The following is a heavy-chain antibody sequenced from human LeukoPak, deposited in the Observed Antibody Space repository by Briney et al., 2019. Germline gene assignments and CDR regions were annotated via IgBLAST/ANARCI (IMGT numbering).Heavy chain of an antibody. CDR2: ITPNNGDT. Sequence: ASVKLSCKTAGYSFTAYYMHWLRQAPGQGLEWMEWITPNNGDTKYAQKFQGRVSLTRDTSISTAYMELNSLRSDDTAVYYCATSGGFYASGFYWGQGTLVTVSS. V-gene: IGHV1-2*02. J-gene: IGHJ4*02. D-gene: IGHD3-10*01. CDR3: ATSGGFYASGFY. CDR1: GYSFTAYY.